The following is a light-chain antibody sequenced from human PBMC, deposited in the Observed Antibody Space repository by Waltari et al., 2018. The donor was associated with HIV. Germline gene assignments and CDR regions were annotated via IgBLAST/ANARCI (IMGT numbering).Light chain of an antibody. J-gene: IGLJ2*01. CDR3: CSYAGSYTVV. V-gene: IGLV2-11*01. CDR1: SSDVGGYNY. CDR2: DVS. Sequence: QSALTQPRSVSGYPGQPVTISCPGTSSDVGGYNYFSWYQQNPGKAPKIMIYDVSKRPSGVPDRFCGSKSGNTASLTISGLQAEEEADYYCCSYAGSYTVVFGGGTKLTVL.